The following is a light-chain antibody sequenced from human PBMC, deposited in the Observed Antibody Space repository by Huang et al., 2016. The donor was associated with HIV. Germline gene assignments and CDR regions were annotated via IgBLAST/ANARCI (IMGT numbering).Light chain of an antibody. CDR2: GAA. J-gene: IGKJ4*01. Sequence: EIVMTQSPVTLSVSPGDRVTLSCRASQSVGSNLAWYQHKPGQPHRLLIYGAATRAAGSPARCSGSGSGTEFSLIISSLQSEDSAVYYCQQYNNRPPLTFGGGTKVEIK. V-gene: IGKV3-15*01. CDR3: QQYNNRPPLT. CDR1: QSVGSN.